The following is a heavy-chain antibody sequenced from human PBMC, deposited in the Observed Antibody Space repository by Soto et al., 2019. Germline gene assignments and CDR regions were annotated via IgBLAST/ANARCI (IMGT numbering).Heavy chain of an antibody. CDR3: ARARGLMGFGVVITRYYYDY. Sequence: SETLSLTCAFYGGSFSGYYWSWIRQPPGKGLEWIGEINHSGSTNYNPSLKSRVTISVDTSKNQFSLKLSSVTAADTAVYYCARARGLMGFGVVITRYYYDYWGQGTLVTVSS. CDR2: INHSGST. V-gene: IGHV4-34*01. CDR1: GGSFSGYY. J-gene: IGHJ4*02. D-gene: IGHD3-3*01.